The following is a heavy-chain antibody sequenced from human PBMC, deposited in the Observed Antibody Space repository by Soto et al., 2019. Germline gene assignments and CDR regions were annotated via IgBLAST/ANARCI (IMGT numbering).Heavy chain of an antibody. J-gene: IGHJ4*02. CDR2: LNPNTGDS. CDR1: GYTFTSYD. Sequence: ASVKVSCKASGYTFTSYDIYWVRQATGQGLEWMGWLNPNTGDSAYAQKFQGRISVTSDTSINTVHMELSSLRSEDTAVYYCARRAXTSGWNGFGADKYYFDFWGQGTLVTVSS. V-gene: IGHV1-8*01. D-gene: IGHD6-19*01. CDR3: ARRAXTSGWNGFGADKYYFDF.